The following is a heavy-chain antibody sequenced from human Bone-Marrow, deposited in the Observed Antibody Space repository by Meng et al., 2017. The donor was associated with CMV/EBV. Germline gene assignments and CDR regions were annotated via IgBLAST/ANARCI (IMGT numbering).Heavy chain of an antibody. Sequence: VKVSCKASGGTFSSYAISWVRQAPGQGLEWMGGIIPILGIANYAQKFQGRVTITADKSTSTAYMELSSLRSEDTAVYYCARGDVVVPAAILGMDYYYYYGMDVWGQGTTVTVSS. CDR3: ARGDVVVPAAILGMDYYYYYGMDV. D-gene: IGHD2-2*02. CDR2: IIPILGIA. J-gene: IGHJ6*02. CDR1: GGTFSSYA. V-gene: IGHV1-69*10.